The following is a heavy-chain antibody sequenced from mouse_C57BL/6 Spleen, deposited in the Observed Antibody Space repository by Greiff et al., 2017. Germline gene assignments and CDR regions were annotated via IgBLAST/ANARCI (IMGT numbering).Heavy chain of an antibody. J-gene: IGHJ4*01. CDR3: ARRNYGSSSYAMDY. V-gene: IGHV1-18*01. D-gene: IGHD1-1*01. CDR1: GYTFTDYN. CDR2: INPNNGGT. Sequence: EVQLQQSGPELVKPGASVKIPCKASGYTFTDYNMDWVKQSHGKSLEWIGEINPNNGGTIYNQKFKGKATLTVDKSSSTAYMELRSLTSEDTAVYYCARRNYGSSSYAMDYWGQGTSVTVSS.